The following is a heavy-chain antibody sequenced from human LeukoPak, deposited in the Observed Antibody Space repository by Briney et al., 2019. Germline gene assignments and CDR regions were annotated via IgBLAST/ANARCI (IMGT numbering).Heavy chain of an antibody. CDR2: IIPIFGTA. Sequence: SVKVSCKASGGTFSSYAISWVRQAPGQGLEWMGGIIPIFGTANYAQKFQGRVTITTDESTSTAYMELSRLRSDDTAVYYCARGAIGYCSSTSCPPPLDWGQGTLVTVSS. CDR3: ARGAIGYCSSTSCPPPLD. J-gene: IGHJ4*02. V-gene: IGHV1-69*05. D-gene: IGHD2-2*01. CDR1: GGTFSSYA.